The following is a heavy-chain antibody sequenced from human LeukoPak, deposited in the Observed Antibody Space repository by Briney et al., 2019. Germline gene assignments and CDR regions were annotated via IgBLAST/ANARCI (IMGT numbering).Heavy chain of an antibody. Sequence: GGSLRLSCAASGFAFSSYAMSWVRQAPGKGLEWVSAISGSGGSTYYADSVKGRFTISRDNSKNTLYLQMNSLRAEDTAVYYCAKDIVGARGGFDYWGQGTLVTVSS. CDR2: ISGSGGST. CDR1: GFAFSSYA. D-gene: IGHD1-26*01. CDR3: AKDIVGARGGFDY. J-gene: IGHJ4*02. V-gene: IGHV3-23*01.